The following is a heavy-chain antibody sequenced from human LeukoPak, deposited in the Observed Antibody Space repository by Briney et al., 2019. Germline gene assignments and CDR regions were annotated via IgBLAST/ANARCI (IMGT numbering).Heavy chain of an antibody. Sequence: PGGSLRLSCAASGFTFSSYSMNWVRQAPGKGLEWVSSISSSSTYIYYADSVKGRFTISRDNAKNSLYLQMNSLRAEDTAVYYCARDGGRPDVPNVLRFLEWLRPSHISMDVWGQGTTVTVSS. V-gene: IGHV3-21*01. D-gene: IGHD3-3*01. CDR3: ARDGGRPDVPNVLRFLEWLRPSHISMDV. J-gene: IGHJ6*02. CDR2: ISSSSTYI. CDR1: GFTFSSYS.